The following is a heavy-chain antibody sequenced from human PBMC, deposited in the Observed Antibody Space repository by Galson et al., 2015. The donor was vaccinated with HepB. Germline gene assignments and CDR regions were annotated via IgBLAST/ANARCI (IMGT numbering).Heavy chain of an antibody. CDR1: GGTFSSYA. J-gene: IGHJ4*02. Sequence: SVKVSCKASGGTFSSYAISWVRQAPGQGLEWMGGIIPIFGIANYAQKFQGRVTITADESTSTAYMELSSLRSEDTAVYYCAREFRLGSSSYFDYWGLGTLVTVSS. CDR3: AREFRLGSSSYFDY. CDR2: IIPIFGIA. D-gene: IGHD6-13*01. V-gene: IGHV1-69*13.